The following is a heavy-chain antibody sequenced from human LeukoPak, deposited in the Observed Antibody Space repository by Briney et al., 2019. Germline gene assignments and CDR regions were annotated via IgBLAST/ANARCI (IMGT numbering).Heavy chain of an antibody. CDR3: TRVRGGCYFDY. CDR2: IQQDGSVK. D-gene: IGHD6-19*01. J-gene: IGHJ4*02. Sequence: GGSLKLSCAASGFTFSDYWMTWVRQAPGKGLEWVANIQQDGSVKNYVDSVKGRFTISRDNAKKSLFLQMNSLRVEDTAVYYCTRVRGGCYFDYWGQGTLVTVSS. CDR1: GFTFSDYW. V-gene: IGHV3-7*04.